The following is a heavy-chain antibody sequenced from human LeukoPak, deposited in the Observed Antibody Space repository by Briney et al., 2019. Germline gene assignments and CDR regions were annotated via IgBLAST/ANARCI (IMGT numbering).Heavy chain of an antibody. Sequence: SQTLSLTCTVSGGSISSGSYYWSWIRQPAGKGLEWIGRIYTSGSTNYNPSLKSRVTISVDTSKNQFSPKLSSVTAADTAVYYCARGGYSSGWSPIDYYYYYGMDVWGQGTTVTVSS. CDR2: IYTSGST. J-gene: IGHJ6*02. D-gene: IGHD6-19*01. CDR3: ARGGYSSGWSPIDYYYYYGMDV. V-gene: IGHV4-61*02. CDR1: GGSISSGSYY.